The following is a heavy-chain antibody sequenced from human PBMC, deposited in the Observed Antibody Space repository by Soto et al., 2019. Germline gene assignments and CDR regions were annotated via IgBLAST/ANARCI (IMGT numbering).Heavy chain of an antibody. CDR3: ARVGYCSGGSCYSSRFDY. D-gene: IGHD2-15*01. J-gene: IGHJ4*02. CDR1: GGSFSGYY. CDR2: INHSGST. Sequence: QVQLQQWGAGLLKPSETLSLTCAVYGGSFSGYYWSWIRQPPGKGLEWIGEINHSGSTNYNPSLKSRVTISVDTSKNQFSLKLSSVTAADTAVYYCARVGYCSGGSCYSSRFDYWGQGTLVAVSS. V-gene: IGHV4-34*01.